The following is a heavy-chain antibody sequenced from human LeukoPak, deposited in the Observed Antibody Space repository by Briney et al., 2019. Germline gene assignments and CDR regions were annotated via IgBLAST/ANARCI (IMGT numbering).Heavy chain of an antibody. V-gene: IGHV4-4*07. CDR3: AYGYSSGWYLD. J-gene: IGHJ4*02. D-gene: IGHD6-19*01. Sequence: SETLSLTCTVSGGSISSYYWSWIRQPAGKGLEWIGRIYTSGSTNYNPSLKSRVTMSVGTSKNQFSLKLSSVTAADTAVYYCAYGYSSGWYLDWGQGTLVTVSS. CDR2: IYTSGST. CDR1: GGSISSYY.